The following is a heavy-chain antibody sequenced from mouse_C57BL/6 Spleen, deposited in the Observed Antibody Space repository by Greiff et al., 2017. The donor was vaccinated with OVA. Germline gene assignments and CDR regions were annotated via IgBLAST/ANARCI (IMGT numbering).Heavy chain of an antibody. CDR2: IDPSDSYT. Sequence: QVQLQQPGAELVMPGASVKLSCKASGYTFTSYWMHWVKQRPGQGLEWIGEIDPSDSYTNYNRKFKGKSTLTVDKSSSTAYMQLSSLTSEDSAVYYCALITTVVSYWGQGTTLTVSS. D-gene: IGHD1-1*01. J-gene: IGHJ2*01. CDR1: GYTFTSYW. V-gene: IGHV1-69*01. CDR3: ALITTVVSY.